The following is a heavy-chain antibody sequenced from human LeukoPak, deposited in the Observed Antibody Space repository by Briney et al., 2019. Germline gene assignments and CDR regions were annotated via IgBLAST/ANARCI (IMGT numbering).Heavy chain of an antibody. Sequence: SVKVSCKASGGTFSSYAISWVRQAPGQGLEWMGRIIPILGIANYAQKFQGRVTMTRDTSISTAYMELSRLRSDDTAVYYCASASSSPYYFDYWGQGTLVTVSS. D-gene: IGHD6-13*01. J-gene: IGHJ4*02. CDR3: ASASSSPYYFDY. V-gene: IGHV1-69*04. CDR2: IIPILGIA. CDR1: GGTFSSYA.